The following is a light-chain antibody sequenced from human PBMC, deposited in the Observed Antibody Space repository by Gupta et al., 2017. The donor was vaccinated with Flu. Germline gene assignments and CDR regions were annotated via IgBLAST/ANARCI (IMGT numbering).Light chain of an antibody. Sequence: IQMTQSPSTLSASVGDRVPITCRASQSIGNWLAWYQQKPGKAPKLLIYKASSLESGVPLRFSGSGSGTEFTLTISSLQPDDFATYYCQQYNSSFGQGTKLEIK. CDR1: QSIGNW. J-gene: IGKJ2*03. CDR3: QQYNSS. V-gene: IGKV1-5*03. CDR2: KAS.